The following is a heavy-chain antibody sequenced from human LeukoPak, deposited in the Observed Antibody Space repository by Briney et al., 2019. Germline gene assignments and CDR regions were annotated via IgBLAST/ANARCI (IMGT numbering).Heavy chain of an antibody. CDR1: GYIFTNYG. J-gene: IGHJ4*02. V-gene: IGHV1-18*01. CDR2: INTFNGNT. CDR3: AKDYCNSSTCKDGLFAY. Sequence: VASVKVSCKPSGYIFTNYGISWVRQAPGQGLEWMGWINTFNGNTSDAQSFQGRVTMTTVTSTTTAYMELTSLTSDDPAVYYCAKDYCNSSTCKDGLFAYWGQGPLVIVSS. D-gene: IGHD2-2*01.